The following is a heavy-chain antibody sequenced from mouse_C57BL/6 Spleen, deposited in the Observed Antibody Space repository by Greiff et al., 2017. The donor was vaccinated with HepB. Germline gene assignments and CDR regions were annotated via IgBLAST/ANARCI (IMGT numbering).Heavy chain of an antibody. J-gene: IGHJ2*01. D-gene: IGHD2-4*01. Sequence: EVMLVESGPELVKPGASVKMSCKASGYTFTDYNMHWVKQSHGKSLEWIGYINPNNGGTSYNQKFKGKATLTVNKSSSTAYMELRSLTSEDSAVYYCATGDYDYDAFDYWGQGTTLTVSS. V-gene: IGHV1-22*01. CDR2: INPNNGGT. CDR3: ATGDYDYDAFDY. CDR1: GYTFTDYN.